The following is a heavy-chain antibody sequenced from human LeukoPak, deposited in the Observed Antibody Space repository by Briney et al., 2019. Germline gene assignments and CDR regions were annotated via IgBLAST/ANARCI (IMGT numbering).Heavy chain of an antibody. CDR1: GFTFSSYW. CDR2: IKQDGSEK. J-gene: IGHJ4*02. Sequence: PGGSLRLSCAASGFTFSSYWMSWVRQAPGKGLEWVANIKQDGSEKYYVDSVKGRFTISRDDAKNSLYLQMNSLRAEDTALYYCARSLGFCSTPSCPPAGYWGQGTLVTVSS. CDR3: ARSLGFCSTPSCPPAGY. D-gene: IGHD2-2*01. V-gene: IGHV3-7*01.